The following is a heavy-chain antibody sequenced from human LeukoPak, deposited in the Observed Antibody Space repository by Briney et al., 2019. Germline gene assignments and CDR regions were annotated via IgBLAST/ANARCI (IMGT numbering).Heavy chain of an antibody. CDR3: PRGTLGSYNWLDP. D-gene: IGHD1-26*01. CDR1: GYTFTSYG. V-gene: IGHV1-18*01. CDR2: ISAYNGNT. J-gene: IGHJ5*02. Sequence: ASVTVSCKASGYTFTSYGISWVRQPPAQGLEWMGLISAYNGNTNYAQKLQGRVTMTTDTSTSTAYMELRSLRSDDTAVYYCPRGTLGSYNWLDPWGQGTLATVSS.